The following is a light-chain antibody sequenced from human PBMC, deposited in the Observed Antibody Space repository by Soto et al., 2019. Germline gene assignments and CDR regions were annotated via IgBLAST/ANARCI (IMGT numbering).Light chain of an antibody. CDR1: NSNIGTYT. CDR3: ASGDDSLSGGV. Sequence: QSVLTQPPSASGTPGQRVIISCSGSNSNIGTYTVNWYQQLPGTAPKLLIYTDYQRPSGVPDRFSGSRSGTSASLAISGLQSEDEADYYCASGDDSLSGGVFGGGTKLTVL. V-gene: IGLV1-44*01. CDR2: TDY. J-gene: IGLJ3*02.